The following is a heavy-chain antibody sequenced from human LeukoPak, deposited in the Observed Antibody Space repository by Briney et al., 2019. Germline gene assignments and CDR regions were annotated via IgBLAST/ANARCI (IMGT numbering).Heavy chain of an antibody. Sequence: GESLKISCKGSGYSFPYYWIGWVRQTPGKGLEWMGMIYPSDSDTRYSPSFQGQVTISADKSISSAYLQWSGLKASDTAMYYCARLYHYVSNGNPVAFDYWGQGTLVTVSS. J-gene: IGHJ4*02. D-gene: IGHD3-22*01. CDR1: GYSFPYYW. CDR2: IYPSDSDT. CDR3: ARLYHYVSNGNPVAFDY. V-gene: IGHV5-51*01.